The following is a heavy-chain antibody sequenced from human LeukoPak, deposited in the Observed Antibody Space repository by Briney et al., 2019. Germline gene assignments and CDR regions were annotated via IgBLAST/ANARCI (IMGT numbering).Heavy chain of an antibody. CDR1: GYTFTSYG. J-gene: IGHJ3*02. D-gene: IGHD2-2*01. CDR2: ISAYNGNT. V-gene: IGHV1-18*01. CDR3: ARDYCSSTSCQHSNDAFDI. Sequence: ASMKVSCKASGYTFTSYGISWVRQAPGQGLEWMGRISAYNGNTNYAQKLQGRVTMTTDTSTSTAYMELRSLRSDDTAVYYCARDYCSSTSCQHSNDAFDIWGQGTMVTVSS.